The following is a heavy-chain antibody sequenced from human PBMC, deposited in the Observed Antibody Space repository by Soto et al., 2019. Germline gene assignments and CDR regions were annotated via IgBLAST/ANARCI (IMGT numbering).Heavy chain of an antibody. J-gene: IGHJ4*02. CDR1: GFTFSTDR. V-gene: IGHV3-48*02. Sequence: EVQLVESGGGLVQPGGSLRLSCVASGFTFSTDRMNWVRQAPGKGLEWVAHISTSGATRYYADSVKGRFTISRDNAKTSLCLQMDSLRNEDTAVYYCAGFFGSGFDYWGQGTLVTVSS. D-gene: IGHD6-19*01. CDR2: ISTSGATR. CDR3: AGFFGSGFDY.